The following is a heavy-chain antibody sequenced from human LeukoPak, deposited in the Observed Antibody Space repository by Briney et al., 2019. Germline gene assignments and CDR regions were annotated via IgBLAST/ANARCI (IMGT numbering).Heavy chain of an antibody. CDR1: GGSISSYY. D-gene: IGHD3-22*01. J-gene: IGHJ3*02. V-gene: IGHV4-59*01. CDR3: AREGTYYDDAFDI. Sequence: SETLSLTCTVSGGSISSYYWSWIRQPPGKGLEWIGYIYYSGGTNYNPSLKSRVTISVDTSKNQFSLKLSSVTAADTAVYYCAREGTYYDDAFDIWGQGTMVTVSS. CDR2: IYYSGGT.